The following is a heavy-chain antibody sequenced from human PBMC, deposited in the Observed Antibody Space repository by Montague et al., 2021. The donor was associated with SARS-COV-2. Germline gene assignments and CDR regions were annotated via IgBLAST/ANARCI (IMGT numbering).Heavy chain of an antibody. CDR1: GFTFSSYA. CDR3: ARTNSGSYSSAFDI. V-gene: IGHV3-30*04. J-gene: IGHJ3*02. Sequence: SLRLSCAASGFTFSSYAMHWVRQAPGKGLEWVTVISYDGSNKYYADSVKGRFTISRDNSKNTLYLQMNSLRAEDTAVYYCARTNSGSYSSAFDIWGQGTMVTVSS. CDR2: ISYDGSNK. D-gene: IGHD1-26*01.